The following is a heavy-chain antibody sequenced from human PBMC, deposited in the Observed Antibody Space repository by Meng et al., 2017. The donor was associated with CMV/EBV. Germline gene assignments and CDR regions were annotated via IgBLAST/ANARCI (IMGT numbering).Heavy chain of an antibody. Sequence: GGSLRLSCAASGFTFSSYSMNWVRQAPGKGLEWVSSISSSSSYIYYADSVKGRFTISRDNAKNSLYLQMNSLRAEDTAVYYCARLERLLAHPYYYYGMDVWGQGTTVTVSS. CDR3: ARLERLLAHPYYYYGMDV. D-gene: IGHD2-21*01. J-gene: IGHJ6*02. CDR2: ISSSSSYI. V-gene: IGHV3-21*01. CDR1: GFTFSSYS.